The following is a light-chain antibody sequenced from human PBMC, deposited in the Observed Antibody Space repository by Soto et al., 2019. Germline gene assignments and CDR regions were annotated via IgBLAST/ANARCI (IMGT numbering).Light chain of an antibody. J-gene: IGLJ1*01. CDR3: ATWDDSLNGFYV. CDR1: TSNIGSNY. Sequence: QSVLTQPPAASGTPGQGVTISCSGSTSNIGSNYVYWYQQLPGTAPKLLIYRNNQRPSGAPDRFSGFKSGTSASLAISGLRSDDEADYFCATWDDSLNGFYVFGTGTKVTVL. CDR2: RNN. V-gene: IGLV1-47*01.